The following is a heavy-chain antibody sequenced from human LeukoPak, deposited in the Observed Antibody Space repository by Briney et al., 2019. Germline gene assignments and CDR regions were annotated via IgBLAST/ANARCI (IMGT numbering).Heavy chain of an antibody. D-gene: IGHD3-3*01. CDR1: GGSISSYY. V-gene: IGHV4-4*07. Sequence: SETLSLTCTVSGGSISSYYWSWTRQPAGKGLEWIGRIYTSGSTNYNPSLKSRVTMSVDTFKNQFSLKLSSVTAADTAVYYCARGDIDFWSGFNWFDPWGQGTLVTVSS. CDR2: IYTSGST. CDR3: ARGDIDFWSGFNWFDP. J-gene: IGHJ5*02.